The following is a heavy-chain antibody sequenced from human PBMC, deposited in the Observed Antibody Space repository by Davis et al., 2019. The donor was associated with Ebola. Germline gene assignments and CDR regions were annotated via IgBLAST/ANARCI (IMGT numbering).Heavy chain of an antibody. D-gene: IGHD3-22*01. CDR3: ARDPPYDQGYDY. V-gene: IGHV6-1*01. CDR1: GDSVSSNTAA. CDR2: TYYRSKWFV. Sequence: QTPSLTCAISGDSVSSNTAAWNWIRQSPSRGLEWLGRTYYRSKWFVDYAVSVKSRMPINSDTSKNQFSLQLSSVTPEDTAVYYCARDPPYDQGYDYWGQGILVTVSS. J-gene: IGHJ4*02.